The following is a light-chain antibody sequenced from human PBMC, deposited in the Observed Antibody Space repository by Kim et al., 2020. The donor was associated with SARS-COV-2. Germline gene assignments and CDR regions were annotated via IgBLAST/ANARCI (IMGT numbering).Light chain of an antibody. V-gene: IGKV3-20*01. Sequence: EIVLAQSPGTLSLSPGERATLFFRASQPVTPAYLAWYQQRPGQAPRLLIYGASTSAAGIPDRFSGSGSGTDFTLIISRLEPVDFAVYYCQQSAASLPTFGGGTKLEI. J-gene: IGKJ4*01. CDR2: GAS. CDR1: QPVTPAY. CDR3: QQSAASLPT.